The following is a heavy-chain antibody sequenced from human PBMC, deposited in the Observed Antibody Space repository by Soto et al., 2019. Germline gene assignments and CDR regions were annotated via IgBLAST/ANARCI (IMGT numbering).Heavy chain of an antibody. V-gene: IGHV1-69*13. CDR1: GGTFSSYA. CDR2: IIPIFGTA. Sequence: SVKVSCKASGGTFSSYAISWVRQAPGQGLEWMGGIIPIFGTANYAQKFQGRVTITADESTSAAYMELSSLRSEDTAVYYCAIRKEMATIYEPWFDPWGQGTLVTVSS. D-gene: IGHD5-12*01. J-gene: IGHJ5*02. CDR3: AIRKEMATIYEPWFDP.